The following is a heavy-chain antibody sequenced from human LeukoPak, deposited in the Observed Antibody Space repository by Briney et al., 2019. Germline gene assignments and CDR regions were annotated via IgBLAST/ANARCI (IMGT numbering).Heavy chain of an antibody. V-gene: IGHV1-46*01. D-gene: IGHD2/OR15-2a*01. CDR3: ARDRVRRNTTGGALDM. CDR2: INPSGGST. J-gene: IGHJ3*02. CDR1: GYTFTSYY. Sequence: GASVKASCKASGYTFTSYYMHWVRQAPGQGLEWMGIINPSGGSTSYAQKFQGRVTMTRDTSTSTVYMELSSLRSEDTAIYYCARDRVRRNTTGGALDMWGQGTMVTVSS.